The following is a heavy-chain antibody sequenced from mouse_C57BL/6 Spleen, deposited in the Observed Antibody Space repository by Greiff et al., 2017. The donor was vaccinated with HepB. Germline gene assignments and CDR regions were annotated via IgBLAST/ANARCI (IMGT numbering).Heavy chain of an antibody. CDR1: GFNIKNTY. Sequence: EVKLEESVAELVRPGASVKLSCTASGFNIKNTYMHWVKQRPEQGLEWIGRIDPANGNTKYAPKFQGKATITADTSSNTAYLQLSSLTSEDTAIYYCARSYYGSSYWYFDVWGTGTTVTVSS. V-gene: IGHV14-3*01. CDR3: ARSYYGSSYWYFDV. J-gene: IGHJ1*03. CDR2: IDPANGNT. D-gene: IGHD1-1*01.